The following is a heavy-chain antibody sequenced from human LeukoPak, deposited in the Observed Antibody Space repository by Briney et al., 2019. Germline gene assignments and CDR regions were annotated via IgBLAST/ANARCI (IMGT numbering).Heavy chain of an antibody. Sequence: GGSLRLSCAASGFTFSGYGMNWVRQAPGKGLEWVSSISTSSSYIYYADSVKGRFALSRDNAKNSLYLQMNSLRAEDTAVYYCARDHHRRLYDSQARNTFDIWGQGTMVTVSS. CDR1: GFTFSGYG. J-gene: IGHJ3*02. CDR2: ISTSSSYI. D-gene: IGHD3-22*01. V-gene: IGHV3-21*01. CDR3: ARDHHRRLYDSQARNTFDI.